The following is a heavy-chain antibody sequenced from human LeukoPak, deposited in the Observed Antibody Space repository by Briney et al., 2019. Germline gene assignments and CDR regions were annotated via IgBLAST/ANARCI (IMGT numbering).Heavy chain of an antibody. Sequence: SETLSLTCTVPGGSISSSTFYWGWIRQPPGKGLEWVGSINHSGSTYRNPSLRSRLTVSVDTSKNHISLSLSSVTAADTAVYYCLRFGSANVDHRFDYWGQGILVTVSS. CDR2: INHSGST. J-gene: IGHJ4*02. D-gene: IGHD3-10*01. CDR3: LRFGSANVDHRFDY. CDR1: GGSISSSTFY. V-gene: IGHV4-39*02.